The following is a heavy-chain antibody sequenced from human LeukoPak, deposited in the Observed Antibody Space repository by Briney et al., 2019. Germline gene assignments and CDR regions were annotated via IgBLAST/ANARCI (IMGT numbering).Heavy chain of an antibody. Sequence: GGSLRLSCVVAGFTFSSYAMHWVRQAPGKGLEYVSAIRGNGDSTFYANSVKGRFTISRDNSKNTLYLQMGSLKAEDMAVYYCARGRGGGNPTNGLFDYWGQGTLVSVSS. CDR3: ARGRGGGNPTNGLFDY. J-gene: IGHJ4*02. CDR2: IRGNGDST. CDR1: GFTFSSYA. V-gene: IGHV3-64*01. D-gene: IGHD4-23*01.